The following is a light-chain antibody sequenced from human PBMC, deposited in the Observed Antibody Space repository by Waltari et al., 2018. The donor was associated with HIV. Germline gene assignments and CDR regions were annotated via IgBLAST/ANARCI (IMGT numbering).Light chain of an antibody. V-gene: IGLV1-51*01. CDR2: DND. Sequence: QSVLTQPPSLSAAPGQKVTISCSGSDPNIGNNFVSWYQQLPGAAPKLLIYDNDILPSGIADRFSVSKSGTSATLGITGLQAGDEADYYCATWDNNLYVGQVFGGGTKLTVL. CDR1: DPNIGNNF. J-gene: IGLJ3*02. CDR3: ATWDNNLYVGQV.